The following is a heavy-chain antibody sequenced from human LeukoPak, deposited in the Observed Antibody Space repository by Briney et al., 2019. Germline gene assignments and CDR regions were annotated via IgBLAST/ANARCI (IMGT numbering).Heavy chain of an antibody. CDR1: GGSISNYC. CDR2: IYTSGST. Sequence: SETLSLTCTVSGGSISNYCWSWIRQPAGKGLEWIGRIYTSGSTNYNPSLKSRITMSVDTSKNQFSLKLSSVTAADTAVYYCARDYNVNWFDPWGQGTLVTVSS. V-gene: IGHV4-4*07. D-gene: IGHD5-24*01. J-gene: IGHJ5*02. CDR3: ARDYNVNWFDP.